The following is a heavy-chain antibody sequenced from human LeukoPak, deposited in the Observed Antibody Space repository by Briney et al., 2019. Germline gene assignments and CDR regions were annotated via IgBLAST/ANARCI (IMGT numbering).Heavy chain of an antibody. V-gene: IGHV4-38-2*02. Sequence: SETLSLTCSVSGYSISSAYYWGWIRQPPGRGLEWIGTMYHSGSTNYNPSLKSRVTISVDTSKNQFSLKLSSVTAADTAVYFCARGFRGDNFDYWGQGTLVTVSS. D-gene: IGHD7-27*01. J-gene: IGHJ4*02. CDR2: MYHSGST. CDR1: GYSISSAYY. CDR3: ARGFRGDNFDY.